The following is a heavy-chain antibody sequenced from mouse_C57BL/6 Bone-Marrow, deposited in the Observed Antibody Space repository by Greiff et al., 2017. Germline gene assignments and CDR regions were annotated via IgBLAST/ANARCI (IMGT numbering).Heavy chain of an antibody. V-gene: IGHV1-75*01. J-gene: IGHJ2*01. D-gene: IGHD6-1*01. CDR1: GYTFTDYY. CDR2: IFPGSGST. Sequence: SGPELVKPGASVKISCKASGYTFTDYYINWVKQRPGQGLEWIGWIFPGSGSTYSNEKFKGTATLTVDKSSSTAYMLLSSLTCEDSAVYFCARSGSSLWDREVFIDYWGQGTTLTVSS. CDR3: ARSGSSLWDREVFIDY.